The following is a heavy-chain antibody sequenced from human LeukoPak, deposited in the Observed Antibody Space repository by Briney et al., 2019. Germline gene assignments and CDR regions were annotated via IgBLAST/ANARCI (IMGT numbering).Heavy chain of an antibody. V-gene: IGHV1-24*01. CDR3: ATGRTKWDLLNY. CDR2: LDPEDGEM. D-gene: IGHD1-26*01. J-gene: IGHJ4*02. CDR1: GYTLTELS. Sequence: VASVKVSCKVSGYTLTELSLHRVRQAPGKGLERMGGLDPEDGEMIYSQKFQGRVTMTEDTSTDIAYMEMSSLRSEDTAVYYCATGRTKWDLLNYWGQGTLVTVSS.